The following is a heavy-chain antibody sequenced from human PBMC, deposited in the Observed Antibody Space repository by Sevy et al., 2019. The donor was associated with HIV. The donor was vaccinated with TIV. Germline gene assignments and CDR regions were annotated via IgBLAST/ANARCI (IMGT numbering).Heavy chain of an antibody. D-gene: IGHD6-13*01. V-gene: IGHV3-23*01. CDR3: AKRGVAAAGPRPHGMDV. CDR2: ISGSGGST. Sequence: GGSLRLSCAASGFTFSSYAMSWVRQAPGKGLEWVSAISGSGGSTYYADSVKGRFTISRDNSKNTLYLQMNSLRAEDTAVYYCAKRGVAAAGPRPHGMDVWGQGTTVTVSS. J-gene: IGHJ6*02. CDR1: GFTFSSYA.